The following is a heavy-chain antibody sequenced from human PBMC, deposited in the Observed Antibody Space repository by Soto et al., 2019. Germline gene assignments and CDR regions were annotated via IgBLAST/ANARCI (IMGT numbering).Heavy chain of an antibody. Sequence: GGSLSLSCTASGFTFGDYAMSWVRQAPGKGLEWVGFIRSKAYGGTTEYAASVKGRFTISRDDSKSIAYLQMNSLKTEDTAVYYCTRDLFPRSGSGMAFDIWGQGTMVTVSS. J-gene: IGHJ3*02. D-gene: IGHD1-26*01. CDR1: GFTFGDYA. CDR3: TRDLFPRSGSGMAFDI. V-gene: IGHV3-49*04. CDR2: IRSKAYGGTT.